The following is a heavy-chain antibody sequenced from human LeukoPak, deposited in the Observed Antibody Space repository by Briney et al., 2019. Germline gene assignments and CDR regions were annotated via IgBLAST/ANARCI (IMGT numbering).Heavy chain of an antibody. CDR3: AKFAISAPYYYDSSGYDFDY. CDR1: GFTFSSYG. J-gene: IGHJ4*02. V-gene: IGHV3-30*18. Sequence: PGGSLRLSCAASGFTFSSYGMHWVRQAPGKGVEGVAVISYDGSNKYYADSVKGRFTISRDNSKNTLYLQMNSLRAEDTAVYYCAKFAISAPYYYDSSGYDFDYWGQGTLVTVSS. CDR2: ISYDGSNK. D-gene: IGHD3-22*01.